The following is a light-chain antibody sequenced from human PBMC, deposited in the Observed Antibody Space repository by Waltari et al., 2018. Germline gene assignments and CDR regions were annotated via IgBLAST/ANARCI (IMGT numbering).Light chain of an antibody. Sequence: VLTQSPATLSLSPGDSATLSCRASQYIGDYLAWYQHKPGQAPSLLMSEASNRATGVPDRFSASGSVTDFTLTVSSLEPEDFAVYYCQNRRNWPLLTFGGGTKVEIK. CDR1: QYIGDY. CDR2: EAS. V-gene: IGKV3-11*01. CDR3: QNRRNWPLLT. J-gene: IGKJ4*01.